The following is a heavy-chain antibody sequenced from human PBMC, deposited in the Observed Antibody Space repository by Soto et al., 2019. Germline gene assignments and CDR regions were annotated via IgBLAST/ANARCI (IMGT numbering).Heavy chain of an antibody. CDR2: IYHSGST. V-gene: IGHV4-4*02. CDR3: ARGGRDMTNVWVGWFDP. CDR1: GGSISSSNW. D-gene: IGHD2-8*01. Sequence: SETLSLTCAVSGGSISSSNWWSWVRQPPGKGLEWIGEIYHSGSTNYNPSLKSRVTISVDKSKNQFSLKLSSVTAADTAVYYCARGGRDMTNVWVGWFDPWGQGTLVTVSS. J-gene: IGHJ5*02.